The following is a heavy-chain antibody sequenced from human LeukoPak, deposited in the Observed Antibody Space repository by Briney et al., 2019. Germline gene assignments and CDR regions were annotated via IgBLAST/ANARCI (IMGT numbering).Heavy chain of an antibody. J-gene: IGHJ4*02. CDR2: LNGGGDYT. V-gene: IGHV3-23*01. D-gene: IGHD3-3*01. CDR1: GGSFSGYY. CDR3: AKGRGTTIFGVAQSDY. Sequence: ETLSLTCAVYGGSFSGYYWSWIRQPPGKGLEWVSALNGGGDYTYYAASVKGRFTISRDNSKNTLFLQMSSLRVEDTAVYYCAKGRGTTIFGVAQSDYWGQGTLVTVSS.